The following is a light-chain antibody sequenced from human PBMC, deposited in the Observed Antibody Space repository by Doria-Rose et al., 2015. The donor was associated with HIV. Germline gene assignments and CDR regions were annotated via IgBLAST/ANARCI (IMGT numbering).Light chain of an antibody. V-gene: IGKV1-8*01. CDR3: QQYYSYPPA. CDR1: RDISNY. J-gene: IGKJ1*01. Sequence: AIRMTQSPSSLSASTGDRVTITCRASRDISNYLDWYQQKPGKAPKLLIYAASTLQSGVPSRFSGSGSGTDFTLTISYLQSEDFATYYCQQYYSYPPAFGQGTKVEVK. CDR2: AAS.